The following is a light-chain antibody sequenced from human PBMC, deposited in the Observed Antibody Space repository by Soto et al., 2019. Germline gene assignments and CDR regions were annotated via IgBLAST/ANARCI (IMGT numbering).Light chain of an antibody. CDR2: EVN. CDR3: SSFASSHTYV. J-gene: IGLJ1*01. V-gene: IGLV2-14*01. Sequence: QSVLTQPASVSGSPGQSITISCTGTSSDVAFYNHVSWYQQHPGKAPKLIIYEVNNRPSGVSHRFSGSKSGNTASLTISGLQAEDEADYYCSSFASSHTYVFGTGTTVTVL. CDR1: SSDVAFYNH.